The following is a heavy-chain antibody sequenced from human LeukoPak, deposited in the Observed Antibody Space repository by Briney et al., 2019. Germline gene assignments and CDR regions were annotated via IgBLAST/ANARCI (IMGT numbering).Heavy chain of an antibody. CDR2: INHSGST. V-gene: IGHV4-34*01. D-gene: IGHD3-10*01. CDR1: GGSFSGYY. CDR3: AGSGSCFYYYYYYMDV. Sequence: SETLSLTCAVYGGSFSGYYWSWIRQPPGKGLEWIGEINHSGSTNYNPSLKSRVTISVDTSKNQFSLKLSSVTAADTAVYYCAGSGSCFYYYYYYMDVWGKGTTVTVSS. J-gene: IGHJ6*03.